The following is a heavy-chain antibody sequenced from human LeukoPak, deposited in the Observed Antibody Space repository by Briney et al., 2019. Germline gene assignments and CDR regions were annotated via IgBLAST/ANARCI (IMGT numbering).Heavy chain of an antibody. CDR3: ARGPPEYCSGGSCYSGRNWIDP. J-gene: IGHJ5*02. CDR1: GYTFTSYY. Sequence: ASVKVSCKASGYTFTSYYMHWVRQAPGQGLEWMGIINPSGGSTTYAQKFQGRVTMTRDTSISTVYMALNRLRSDDTAVYYCARGPPEYCSGGSCYSGRNWIDPWGQGTLVTVSS. CDR2: INPSGGST. V-gene: IGHV1-46*01. D-gene: IGHD2-15*01.